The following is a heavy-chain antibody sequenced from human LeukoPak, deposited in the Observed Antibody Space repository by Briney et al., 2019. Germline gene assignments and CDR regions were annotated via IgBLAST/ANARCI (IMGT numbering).Heavy chain of an antibody. CDR3: ASWGPTTVTSYFDY. CDR1: GYILSNYW. CDR2: IKHGGSEK. V-gene: IGHV3-7*01. D-gene: IGHD4-17*01. J-gene: IGHJ4*02. Sequence: GGSLRLSCAASGYILSNYWMSWVRQAPGKGLEWVANIKHGGSEKYYVDSVKGRFTISRDNAKNSLYLQMNSLRAEDTAVYYCASWGPTTVTSYFDYWGQGTLVTVSS.